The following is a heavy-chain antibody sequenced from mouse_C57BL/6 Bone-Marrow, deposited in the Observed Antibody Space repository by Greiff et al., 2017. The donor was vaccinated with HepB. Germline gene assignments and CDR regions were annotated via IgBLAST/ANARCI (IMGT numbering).Heavy chain of an antibody. CDR1: GFTFSSYA. CDR2: ISDGGSYT. Sequence: DVKLQESGGGLVKPGGSLKLSCAASGFTFSSYAMSWVRQTPEKRLEWVATISDGGSYTYYPDNVKGRFTISRDNAKNNLYLQMSHLKSEDTAMYYCAPYGNCAMDYWGQGTSVTVSS. J-gene: IGHJ4*01. CDR3: APYGNCAMDY. V-gene: IGHV5-4*03. D-gene: IGHD2-10*02.